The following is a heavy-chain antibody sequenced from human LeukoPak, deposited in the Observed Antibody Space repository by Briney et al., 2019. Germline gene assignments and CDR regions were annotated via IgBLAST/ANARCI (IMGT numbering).Heavy chain of an antibody. CDR3: ARDPQMDV. J-gene: IGHJ6*02. CDR2: ISSSGNT. Sequence: PGGSLRLSCAASGFTFSRSAMTWVRQTPGKGLDWVSSISSSGNTYYADSVKGRFTISRDNAKNSLYLQMNSLRAEDTAVYYCARDPQMDVWGQGTTVTVSS. V-gene: IGHV3-23*01. CDR1: GFTFSRSA.